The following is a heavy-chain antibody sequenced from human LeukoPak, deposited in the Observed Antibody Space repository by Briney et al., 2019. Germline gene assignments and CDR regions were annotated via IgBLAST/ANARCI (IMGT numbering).Heavy chain of an antibody. J-gene: IGHJ3*02. CDR1: GGSISSGVYY. CDR2: IYTSAST. CDR3: ARCAPQHDAVEI. D-gene: IGHD2-2*01. Sequence: SQTLSLTCTVSGGSISSGVYYCSWIRQPAGKGLEWIGRIYTSASTNYNPSLKSRVTISIDMSKNRFSLKLKSVTAPDTAVYYCARCAPQHDAVEIWGQGTVVSVSS. V-gene: IGHV4-61*02.